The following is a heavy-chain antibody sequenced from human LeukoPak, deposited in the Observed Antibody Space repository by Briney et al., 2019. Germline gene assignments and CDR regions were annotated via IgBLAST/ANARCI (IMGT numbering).Heavy chain of an antibody. J-gene: IGHJ4*02. Sequence: ASVKVSCKASGYTFTSYAMNWVRQAPGQGLEWMGWINTNTGNPTYAQGFTGRFVFSLDTSVSTAYLQISSLKAEDTAVYYCARVLLRLNYYGSGIGYWGQGTLVTVSS. CDR2: INTNTGNP. CDR1: GYTFTSYA. D-gene: IGHD3-10*01. CDR3: ARVLLRLNYYGSGIGY. V-gene: IGHV7-4-1*02.